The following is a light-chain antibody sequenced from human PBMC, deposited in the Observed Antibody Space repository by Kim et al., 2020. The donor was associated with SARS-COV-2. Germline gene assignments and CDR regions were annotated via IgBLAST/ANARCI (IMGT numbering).Light chain of an antibody. CDR3: QSYDSSLSGWV. J-gene: IGLJ3*02. CDR1: SSKIGAGYD. CDR2: GNS. Sequence: RVTISCTGSSSKIGAGYDVHWYRQRPGTAPKLLIYGNSNRPSGVPDRFSGSKSGTSASLAITGLQAEDEADYYCQSYDSSLSGWVFGGGTQLTVL. V-gene: IGLV1-40*01.